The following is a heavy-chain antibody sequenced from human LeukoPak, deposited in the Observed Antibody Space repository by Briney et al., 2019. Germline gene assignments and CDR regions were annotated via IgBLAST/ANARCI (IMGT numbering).Heavy chain of an antibody. D-gene: IGHD3-22*01. CDR3: ATYDSSGSGSY. Sequence: SETLSLTCAVYGGSFGGYYWSWIRQPPGKGPEWIGEINHSGSTNYNPSLKSRVTISVDASKDQFSLKLRYVTAADTAVYYCATYDSSGSGSYWGQGTLVTVSS. J-gene: IGHJ4*02. CDR1: GGSFGGYY. V-gene: IGHV4-34*01. CDR2: INHSGST.